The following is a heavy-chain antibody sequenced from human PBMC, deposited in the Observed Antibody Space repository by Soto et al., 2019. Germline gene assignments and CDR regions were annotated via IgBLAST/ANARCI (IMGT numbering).Heavy chain of an antibody. D-gene: IGHD2-2*03. CDR3: ARLNGYFVSTSCHGYYVMAV. V-gene: IGHV4-39*01. J-gene: IGHJ6*02. Sequence: PSETLSLTCTVSGGSISSSSYYWGWIRQPPGKGLEWIGSIYYSGNAYYNPSLKSRVTISVDTAKNEFSLRLSSVTAADTAVYYGARLNGYFVSTSCHGYYVMAVWGQGTTVTVSS. CDR2: IYYSGNA. CDR1: GGSISSSSYY.